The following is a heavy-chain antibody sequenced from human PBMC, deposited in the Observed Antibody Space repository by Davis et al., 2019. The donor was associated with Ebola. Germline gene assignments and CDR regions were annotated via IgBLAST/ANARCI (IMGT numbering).Heavy chain of an antibody. V-gene: IGHV4-59*08. D-gene: IGHD2-2*01. Sequence: PSETLSLTCTVSGGSISSYYWSWIRQPPGKGLEWIGYIYYSGSTNYNPSLKSRVTMSVDTSKNQFSLRLSSVTAADTAVYYCARGVPAASYYFDYWGQGTLVTVSS. CDR3: ARGVPAASYYFDY. CDR1: GGSISSYY. J-gene: IGHJ4*02. CDR2: IYYSGST.